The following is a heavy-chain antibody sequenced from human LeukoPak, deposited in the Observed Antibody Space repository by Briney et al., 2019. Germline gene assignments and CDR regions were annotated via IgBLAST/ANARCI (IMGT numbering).Heavy chain of an antibody. D-gene: IGHD6-13*01. V-gene: IGHV3-66*01. Sequence: GRSLRLSCAASGFTFDDYAMHRVRQAPGKGLEWVSVIYSGGSTYYADSVKGRFTISRDNSKNTLYLQMNSLRAEDTAVYYCARAGYSSSWYPGGYGMDVWGQGTTVTVSS. CDR1: GFTFDDYA. CDR3: ARAGYSSSWYPGGYGMDV. CDR2: IYSGGST. J-gene: IGHJ6*02.